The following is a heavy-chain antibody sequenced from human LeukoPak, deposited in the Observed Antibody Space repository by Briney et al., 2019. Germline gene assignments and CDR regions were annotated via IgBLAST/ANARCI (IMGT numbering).Heavy chain of an antibody. J-gene: IGHJ4*02. D-gene: IGHD3-22*01. V-gene: IGHV3-23*01. CDR2: ISGSGGAT. CDR1: GFTFSLFA. Sequence: HTGGSLRLSCAASGFTFSLFAMHWVRQAPGEGLEWVSAISGSGGATYHADADSVKGRFTISRDNSKNALYLEINNLRAEDTAVYYCAKDGYNYDSSGHFDYWGQGTLVTVSS. CDR3: AKDGYNYDSSGHFDY.